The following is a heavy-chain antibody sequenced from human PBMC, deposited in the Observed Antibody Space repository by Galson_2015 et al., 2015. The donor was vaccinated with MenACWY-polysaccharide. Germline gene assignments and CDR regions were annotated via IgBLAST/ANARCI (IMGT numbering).Heavy chain of an antibody. J-gene: IGHJ3*02. CDR2: IKQDGSEK. V-gene: IGHV3-7*03. D-gene: IGHD2-21*01. CDR1: KFTFSSYW. CDR3: ARDSDDNRPPDCYDI. Sequence: SLRLSCAASKFTFSSYWINWVRQAPGKGLEWVANIKQDGSEKYYVDSVRGRFTISRDNSKSTLYLQMNSLRVEDTARYYCARDSDDNRPPDCYDIWGRGTMDTVSS.